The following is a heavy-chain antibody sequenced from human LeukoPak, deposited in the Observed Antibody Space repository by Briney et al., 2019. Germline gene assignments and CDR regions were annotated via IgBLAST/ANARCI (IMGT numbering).Heavy chain of an antibody. V-gene: IGHV3-23*01. CDR1: GFTFSSSW. J-gene: IGHJ4*02. CDR2: MSSGGYSE. Sequence: GGSLRLSCAASGFTFSSSWMSWVRQAPGKGLEWVSVMSSGGYSEYYSDSVRGRFTISRDNSKDTLYLQMNSLRAEDTAVYYCARGRMLYYYDSSGYPFDYWGQGSLVTVSS. D-gene: IGHD3-22*01. CDR3: ARGRMLYYYDSSGYPFDY.